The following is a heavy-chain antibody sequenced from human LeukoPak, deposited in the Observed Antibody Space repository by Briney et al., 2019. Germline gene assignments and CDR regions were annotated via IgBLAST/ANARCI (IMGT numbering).Heavy chain of an antibody. D-gene: IGHD4-17*01. V-gene: IGHV3-48*03. CDR3: TRDHAYGYDN. CDR2: ISGSDSSSGKTE. Sequence: GGSLRLSCAASGFTSNSYEMNWVRQSPGKGLERVSYISGSDSSSGKTESYADSVKGRFTISRDNAKNSLFLHMNSLRVEDTGVYYCTRDHAYGYDNWGHGTLVTVSS. CDR1: GFTSNSYE. J-gene: IGHJ4*01.